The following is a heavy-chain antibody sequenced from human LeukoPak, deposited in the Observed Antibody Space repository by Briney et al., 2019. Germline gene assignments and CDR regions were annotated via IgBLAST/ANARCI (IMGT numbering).Heavy chain of an antibody. CDR1: GGSVSNYY. Sequence: PSETLSLTCSVSGGSVSNYYWSWIRQPPGKGLEWIGYIFYSGITYYNPSLKSRVTMSLDTSRSQFSLRLKSLTAADTAVYYCARQIIRGQYLVHFDYWSQGILVTVSS. V-gene: IGHV4-59*08. D-gene: IGHD6-13*01. CDR2: IFYSGIT. J-gene: IGHJ4*02. CDR3: ARQIIRGQYLVHFDY.